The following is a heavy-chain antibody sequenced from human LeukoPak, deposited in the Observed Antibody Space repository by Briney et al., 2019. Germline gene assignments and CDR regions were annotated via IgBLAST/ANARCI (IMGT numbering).Heavy chain of an antibody. CDR2: IWHDGGKR. J-gene: IGHJ5*02. CDR3: ARDADTSEFFSWLDL. CDR1: GLTFSSYA. D-gene: IGHD3-22*01. V-gene: IGHV3-33*08. Sequence: GGSLRLSCAASGLTFSSYAMSWVRQAPGKGLEWVALIWHDGGKRYYADSVKGRFTISRDNSKNTLYLQMTTLRAEDTAVYYCARDADTSEFFSWLDLWGQGTLVTVSS.